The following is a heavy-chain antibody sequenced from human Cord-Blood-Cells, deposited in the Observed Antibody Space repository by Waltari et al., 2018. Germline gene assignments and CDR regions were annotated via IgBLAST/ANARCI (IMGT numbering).Heavy chain of an antibody. CDR2: IKHSGST. CDR3: ARVAGSYGFYYYYGMDV. J-gene: IGHJ6*02. D-gene: IGHD5-18*01. CDR1: GGSFSGYY. Sequence: QVQLQQWGAGLLKPSETLSLTCAVYGGSFSGYYWSWIRQPPGKGPEWIGEIKHSGSTNYNSSLTSRVTISVDTSKHQFSLKLSSVSASDTAVYYCARVAGSYGFYYYYGMDVWGQGTTVTVSS. V-gene: IGHV4-34*01.